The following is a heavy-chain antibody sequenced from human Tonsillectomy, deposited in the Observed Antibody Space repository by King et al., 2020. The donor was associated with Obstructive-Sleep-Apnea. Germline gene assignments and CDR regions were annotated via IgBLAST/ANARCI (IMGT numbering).Heavy chain of an antibody. CDR2: ITSSGATI. CDR3: VRDGGYSY. CDR1: GFTFSSYT. Sequence: LVQSGGGLVQPGGSLRLSCAASGFTFSSYTMTWVRQAPGKGLEWVSYITSSGATIHYADSVKGRFTVSRDNAKTSLYLQMNSLRAEDTAVYYCVRDGGYSYWGQGTLVTVSS. D-gene: IGHD3-16*01. V-gene: IGHV3-48*03. J-gene: IGHJ4*02.